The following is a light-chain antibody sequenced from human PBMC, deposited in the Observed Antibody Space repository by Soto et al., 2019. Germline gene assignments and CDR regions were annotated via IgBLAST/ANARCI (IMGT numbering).Light chain of an antibody. CDR2: DTS. V-gene: IGKV3-11*01. CDR3: QQRSNWPFT. J-gene: IGKJ3*01. CDR1: QIVSKY. Sequence: TQSPTTLSASVGDRVTITCRASQIVSKYLAWYQQKPGQAPRLLIYDTSNRATGIPARFSGSGSGTDFTLTISGLQPEDFAVYYCQQRSNWPFTFGPGTTVDFK.